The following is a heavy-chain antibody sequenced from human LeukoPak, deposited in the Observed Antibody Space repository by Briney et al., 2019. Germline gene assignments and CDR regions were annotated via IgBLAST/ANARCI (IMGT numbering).Heavy chain of an antibody. D-gene: IGHD3-22*01. CDR2: ISGSGDNT. CDR3: AKGSYYDSSGSFYFDY. CDR1: GFTFSDTW. V-gene: IGHV3-23*01. Sequence: PGGSLRLSCVGSGFTFSDTWMSWVRQAPGKGLEWVSGISGSGDNTYYADSVKGRFTISRDNSKNTLYVQVNSLGTEDTAAYYCAKGSYYDSSGSFYFDYWGQGTLVTVSS. J-gene: IGHJ4*02.